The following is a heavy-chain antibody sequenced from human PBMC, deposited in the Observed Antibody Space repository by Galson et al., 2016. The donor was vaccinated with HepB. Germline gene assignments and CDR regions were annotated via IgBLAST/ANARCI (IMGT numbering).Heavy chain of an antibody. Sequence: SVKVSCKASGYTFNNYGISWVRQAPGQGLEWMGWISGYNGNTNYAQKLQGRVTMTTDTSTNTAYMELRSLRSDNTAVYYCARDLLGGYYDFWSHGYYGMGVWGQGTTVTVSS. CDR1: GYTFNNYG. CDR3: ARDLLGGYYDFWSHGYYGMGV. J-gene: IGHJ6*02. CDR2: ISGYNGNT. D-gene: IGHD3-3*01. V-gene: IGHV1-18*01.